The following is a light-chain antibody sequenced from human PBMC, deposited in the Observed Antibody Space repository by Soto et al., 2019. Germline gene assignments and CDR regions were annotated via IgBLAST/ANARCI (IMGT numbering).Light chain of an antibody. Sequence: QSVLTQPASVSGSPGQSISISCTGTSRDVGGYNYVSWYLQHPGKAPRLMIYEVSNRPSGVSYRFSGSKSGNTASLAISGLQAEDEADYYCTSYTTSTTLVFGGGTKLTVL. CDR1: SRDVGGYNY. V-gene: IGLV2-14*01. CDR3: TSYTTSTTLV. CDR2: EVS. J-gene: IGLJ2*01.